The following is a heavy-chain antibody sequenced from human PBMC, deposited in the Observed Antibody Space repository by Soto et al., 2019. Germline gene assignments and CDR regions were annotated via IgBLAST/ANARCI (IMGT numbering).Heavy chain of an antibody. CDR3: ARTWLAGGTPADAFDI. D-gene: IGHD2-15*01. CDR2: IFHTGGT. J-gene: IGHJ3*02. CDR1: ASSSSSAYF. Sequence: SETLSLTCAVSASSSSSAYFWGWIRQPPGKGLEWIATIFHTGGTYYNPSLKSRVTISVDTSNNQFSLRLNSVTAADTALYFCARTWLAGGTPADAFDIWGQGTMVTVSS. V-gene: IGHV4-38-2*01.